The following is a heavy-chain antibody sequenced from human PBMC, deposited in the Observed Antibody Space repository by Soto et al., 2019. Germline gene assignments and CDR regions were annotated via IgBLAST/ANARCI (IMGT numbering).Heavy chain of an antibody. Sequence: GESLKISRKGSGYSFTSYWIGWVRQMPGKGLEWMGIIYPGDSDTRYSPSFQGQVTISADKSISTAYLQWSSLKASDTAMYYCARGPFTVTTLFVWFDPWGQGTLVTVSS. CDR3: ARGPFTVTTLFVWFDP. J-gene: IGHJ5*02. D-gene: IGHD4-4*01. CDR2: IYPGDSDT. CDR1: GYSFTSYW. V-gene: IGHV5-51*01.